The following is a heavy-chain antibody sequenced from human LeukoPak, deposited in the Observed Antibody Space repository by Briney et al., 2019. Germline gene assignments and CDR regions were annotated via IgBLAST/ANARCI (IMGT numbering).Heavy chain of an antibody. CDR2: ISYDGSNK. CDR3: ARDIVVVPAAILGGYYYYYGMDV. D-gene: IGHD2-2*02. CDR1: GFTFSSYA. J-gene: IGHJ6*02. V-gene: IGHV3-30-3*01. Sequence: GRSLRLSCAASGFTFSSYAMHWVRQAPGKGLEWVAVISYDGSNKYYADSVKGRFTISRDNSKNTLYLQMNSLRAEDTAVYYCARDIVVVPAAILGGYYYYYGMDVWGQGTTVTVSS.